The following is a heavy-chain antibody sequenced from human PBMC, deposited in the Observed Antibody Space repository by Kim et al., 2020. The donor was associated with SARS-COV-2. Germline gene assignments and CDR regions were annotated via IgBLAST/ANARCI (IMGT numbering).Heavy chain of an antibody. CDR1: GHTFTGDY. Sequence: ASVKVSCKASGHTFTGDYIHWVRQAPGQGLEWMGWINPNSGNTNYAQHLQGRVTMTRDTSISTVYMELSGLRSDDTAVYYCARDPSSCWPHWFDPWGQGTLVTVSS. D-gene: IGHD6-13*01. J-gene: IGHJ5*02. V-gene: IGHV1-2*02. CDR2: INPNSGNT. CDR3: ARDPSSCWPHWFDP.